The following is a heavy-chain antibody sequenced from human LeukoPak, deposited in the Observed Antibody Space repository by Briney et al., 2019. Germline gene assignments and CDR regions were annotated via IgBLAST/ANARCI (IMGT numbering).Heavy chain of an antibody. V-gene: IGHV3-48*03. D-gene: IGHD2-2*01. CDR3: ARDSGAAAHYFDY. CDR1: GFTFSSYE. J-gene: IGHJ4*02. CDR2: ISSSGRAI. Sequence: QPGGSLRLSCAGSGFTFSSYEMNWVRQAPGKGLEWVSYISSSGRAIYYADSVKGRFTVSRDNAKNSVYLQMNSLRVEDTAVYYCARDSGAAAHYFDYWGQGTLVTVSS.